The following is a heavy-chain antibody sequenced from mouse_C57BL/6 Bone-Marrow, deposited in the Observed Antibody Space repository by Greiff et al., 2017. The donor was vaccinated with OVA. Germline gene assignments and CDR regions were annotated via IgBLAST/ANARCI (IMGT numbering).Heavy chain of an antibody. CDR3: ARCDYDGLYDTMDY. Sequence: VQLQQSDAELVKPGASVKISCKVSGYTFTDHTIHWMKQRPEQGLEWIGYIYPRDGSTKYNEKFHGKATLTADNSSSTAYMQHNSLTSGDSAVYCCARCDYDGLYDTMDYWGQGTSVTVSS. J-gene: IGHJ4*01. D-gene: IGHD2-4*01. V-gene: IGHV1-78*01. CDR2: IYPRDGST. CDR1: GYTFTDHT.